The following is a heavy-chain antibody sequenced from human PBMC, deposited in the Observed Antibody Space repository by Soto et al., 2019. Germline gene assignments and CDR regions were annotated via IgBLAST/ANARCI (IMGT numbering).Heavy chain of an antibody. J-gene: IGHJ5*02. CDR2: IYTSGST. D-gene: IGHD1-26*01. CDR1: GGSISSYY. V-gene: IGHV4-4*07. CDR3: AREGYSGSYYGEGWFDP. Sequence: SETLSLTCTVSGGSISSYYWSWIRQPAGKGLEWIGRIYTSGSTNYNPPLKSRVTMSVDTSKNQFSLKLSSVTAADTAVYYCAREGYSGSYYGEGWFDPWGQGTLLTVS.